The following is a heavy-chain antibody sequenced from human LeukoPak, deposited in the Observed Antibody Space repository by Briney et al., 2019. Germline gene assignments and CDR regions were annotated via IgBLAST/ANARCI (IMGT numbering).Heavy chain of an antibody. Sequence: GGSLRLSCAASGFTFSSYAMSWVRQAPGKGLEWVSAISGSGGSTYYADSVKGRFTISRDNSKNTRYLQMSGLRAEDTAVYYCAKDPVGTEGGSSSWYLFFDYWGQGTLVTVSS. CDR2: ISGSGGST. V-gene: IGHV3-23*01. CDR1: GFTFSSYA. J-gene: IGHJ4*02. CDR3: AKDPVGTEGGSSSWYLFFDY. D-gene: IGHD6-13*01.